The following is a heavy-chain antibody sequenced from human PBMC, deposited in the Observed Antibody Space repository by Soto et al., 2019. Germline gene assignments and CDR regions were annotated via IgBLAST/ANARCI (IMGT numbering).Heavy chain of an antibody. J-gene: IGHJ4*02. V-gene: IGHV3-74*01. CDR3: APQTH. CDR2: INHDGSKT. CDR1: QFSFSSYW. Sequence: PGGSLRLSCAASQFSFSSYWMHWVRQVPGKGPAWVSRINHDGSKTEYADSVKGRFTISRGNAKNSLYLQMNSLRAEDTAVYYCAPQTHWGQGTLVTVSS.